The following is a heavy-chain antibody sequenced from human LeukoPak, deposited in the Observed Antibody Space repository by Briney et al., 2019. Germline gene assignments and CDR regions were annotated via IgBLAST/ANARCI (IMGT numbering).Heavy chain of an antibody. V-gene: IGHV1-2*02. J-gene: IGHJ4*02. D-gene: IGHD3/OR15-3a*01. CDR1: GYTFTGYY. Sequence: ASVKVSCKASGYTFTGYYMHWVRQAPGQGLEWMGWINPNSGGTNYAQKFQGRFTMTRDTSISTAYMELSRLRSDDTAVYYCVRVNGGTGYYRFDYWGQGTLVTVSS. CDR3: VRVNGGTGYYRFDY. CDR2: INPNSGGT.